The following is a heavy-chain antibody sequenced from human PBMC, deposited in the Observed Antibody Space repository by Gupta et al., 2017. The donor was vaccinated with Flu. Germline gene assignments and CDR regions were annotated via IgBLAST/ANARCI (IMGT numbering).Heavy chain of an antibody. CDR3: ARDSERVSPGGGMDV. Sequence: YWMSWVRQAPGKGLEWVANLKQDGSEKYYVDSVKGRFTISRDNTKNSLYLQMYRLRAEDTAVYYCARDSERVSPGGGMDVWGQGTTVTVSS. D-gene: IGHD2-8*01. J-gene: IGHJ6*02. CDR1: YW. CDR2: LKQDGSEK. V-gene: IGHV3-7*01.